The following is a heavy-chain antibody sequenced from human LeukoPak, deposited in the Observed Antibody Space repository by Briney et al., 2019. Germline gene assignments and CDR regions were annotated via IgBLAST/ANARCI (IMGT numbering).Heavy chain of an antibody. D-gene: IGHD3-3*01. CDR1: GYTFTGYY. J-gene: IGHJ4*02. Sequence: ASVKVSCKASGYTFTGYYMHWVRQAPGQGLEWMAWINPNSAGTNYAQKFQGRVTMTRDTSISTAYMELSRLRSDDTAVYYCARGKDYDFWSGEFDYWGQGTLVTVSS. CDR2: INPNSAGT. V-gene: IGHV1-2*02. CDR3: ARGKDYDFWSGEFDY.